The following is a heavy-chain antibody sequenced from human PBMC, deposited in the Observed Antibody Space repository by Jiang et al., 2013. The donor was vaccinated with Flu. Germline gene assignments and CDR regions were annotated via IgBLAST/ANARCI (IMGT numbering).Heavy chain of an antibody. CDR3: ARYNIPTGHNSYGPEAIDY. CDR1: GGSISSYY. V-gene: IGHV4-59*01. CDR2: IYYSGST. Sequence: GSGLVKPSETLSLTCTVSGGSISSYYWSWIRQPPGKGLEWIGYIYYSGSTNYNPSLKSRVTISVDTSKNQFSLKLSSVTAADTAVYYCARYNIPTGHNSYGPEAIDYWGQGTLVTV. J-gene: IGHJ4*02. D-gene: IGHD5-18*01.